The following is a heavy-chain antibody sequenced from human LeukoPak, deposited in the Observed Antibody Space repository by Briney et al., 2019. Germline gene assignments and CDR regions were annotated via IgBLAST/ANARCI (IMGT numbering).Heavy chain of an antibody. J-gene: IGHJ4*02. CDR1: GDSFSSNSAA. CDR3: ARSIAAAACFDY. V-gene: IGHV6-1*01. Sequence: SQTLSLTCAISGDSFSSNSAAWHWLRQSPSRGLEWLGRTYYRSKWYNDYAVSVKSLITINPDTSKNQFSLQLNSVTPEDTAVYYCARSIAAAACFDYWGQGTLVTVSS. CDR2: TYYRSKWYN. D-gene: IGHD6-13*01.